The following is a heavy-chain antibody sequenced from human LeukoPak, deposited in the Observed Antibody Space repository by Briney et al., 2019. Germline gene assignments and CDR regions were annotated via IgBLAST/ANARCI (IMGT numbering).Heavy chain of an antibody. J-gene: IGHJ4*02. CDR1: GYTFTGYY. CDR2: INPNSGGT. D-gene: IGHD1-14*01. Sequence: ASVKVSCKASGYTFTGYYMHWVRQAPGQGLEWMGWINPNSGGTNYAQKFQGRVTMTRDTSISTAYMELSRLRSDDTAVYYCARDPDGRTGSYYDYWGQGTLVTVS. V-gene: IGHV1-2*02. CDR3: ARDPDGRTGSYYDY.